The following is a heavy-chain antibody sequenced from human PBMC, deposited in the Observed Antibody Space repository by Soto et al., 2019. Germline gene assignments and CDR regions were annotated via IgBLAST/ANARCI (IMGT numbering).Heavy chain of an antibody. J-gene: IGHJ5*02. D-gene: IGHD6-19*01. CDR2: IYTSGST. Sequence: SETLSLTCTVSGGSISSYYWSWIRQPAGKGLEWIGRIYTSGSTNYNPSLKSRVTMSVDASKNQFSLKLSSVTAADTAVYYCARAYSSGWYLYNWFDPWGQGILVTVSS. CDR1: GGSISSYY. V-gene: IGHV4-4*07. CDR3: ARAYSSGWYLYNWFDP.